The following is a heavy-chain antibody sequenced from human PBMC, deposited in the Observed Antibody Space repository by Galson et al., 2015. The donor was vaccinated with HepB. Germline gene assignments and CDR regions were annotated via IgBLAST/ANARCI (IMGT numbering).Heavy chain of an antibody. V-gene: IGHV4-61*02. Sequence: TLSLSCTVSGGSISSGIYCWSWIRQPAGQGLEWIGRIYTSGSTNYNPSLKNRVTMSVDTSKNQFSLKLSSVTAADTAVYYCASYLMTTDLGYWGQGTLVTVSS. CDR2: IYTSGST. CDR1: GGSISSGIYC. CDR3: ASYLMTTDLGY. J-gene: IGHJ4*02. D-gene: IGHD4-17*01.